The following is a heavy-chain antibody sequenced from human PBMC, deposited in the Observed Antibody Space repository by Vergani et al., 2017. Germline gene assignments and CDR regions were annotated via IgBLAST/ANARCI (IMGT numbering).Heavy chain of an antibody. V-gene: IGHV7-4-1*02. J-gene: IGHJ6*02. D-gene: IGHD3-22*01. CDR2: INTNTGNP. CDR3: ARDRYYDSSGYYYSYYYGMDV. CDR1: GGTFSSYA. Sequence: QVQLVQSGAEVKKPGSSVKVSCKASGGTFSSYAISWVRQAPGQGLEWMGWINTNTGNPTYAQGFTGRFVFSLDTSVSTAYLQISSLKAEDTAVYYCARDRYYDSSGYYYSYYYGMDVWGQGTTVTVSS.